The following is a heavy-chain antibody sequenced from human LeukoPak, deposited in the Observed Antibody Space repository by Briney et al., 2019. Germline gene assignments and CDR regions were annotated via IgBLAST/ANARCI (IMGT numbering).Heavy chain of an antibody. J-gene: IGHJ6*03. Sequence: PGGSLRLSCAASGFTFSSYEMNWVRQAPGKGLEWIGEINHSGSTNYNPSLKSRVTISVDTSKNQFSLKLSSVTAADTAVYYCARQPMVRGVIMARPYYYYYMDVWGKGTTVTISS. CDR3: ARQPMVRGVIMARPYYYYYMDV. V-gene: IGHV4-34*01. D-gene: IGHD3-10*01. CDR1: GFTFSSYE. CDR2: INHSGST.